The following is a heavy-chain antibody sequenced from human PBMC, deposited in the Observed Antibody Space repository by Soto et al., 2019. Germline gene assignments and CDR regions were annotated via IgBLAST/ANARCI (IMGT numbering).Heavy chain of an antibody. CDR3: ASDTPPTDY. CDR1: GYTFTSYH. V-gene: IGHV1-18*01. J-gene: IGHJ4*02. Sequence: QVQLVQSGAEVKKPGASVKVSCKTSGYTFTSYHISWVRQAPGQGLEWMGWISAYNTNTNYAQKFQGRVTMTTDTLKSTAYMELRSLRSDDTAVYYCASDTPPTDYWGQGTLVTVSS. CDR2: ISAYNTNT.